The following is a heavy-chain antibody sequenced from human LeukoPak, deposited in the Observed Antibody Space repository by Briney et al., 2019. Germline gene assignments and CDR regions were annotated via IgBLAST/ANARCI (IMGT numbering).Heavy chain of an antibody. Sequence: SETLSLTCAVYGGSFSGYYWSWIRQPPGKGLEWIGRIYTSGSTSYNPSLKSRVTMSVDTSKNQFSLKLSSVTAADTAVYYCARVVGVLWLDYMDVWGKGTTVTISS. CDR3: ARVVGVLWLDYMDV. J-gene: IGHJ6*03. D-gene: IGHD3-10*01. CDR2: IYTSGST. V-gene: IGHV4-59*10. CDR1: GGSFSGYY.